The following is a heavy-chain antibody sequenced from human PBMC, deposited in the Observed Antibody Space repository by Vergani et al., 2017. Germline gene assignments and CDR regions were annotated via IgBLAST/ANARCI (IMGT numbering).Heavy chain of an antibody. J-gene: IGHJ4*02. CDR2: VYYSGST. CDR1: GGSISSGGYY. V-gene: IGHV4-31*03. D-gene: IGHD3-3*01. CDR3: ARARPTYDFWSGYYMG. Sequence: QVQLQESGPGLVKPSQTLSLTCTVSGGSISSGGYYWSWIRQHPGKGLEWSGYVYYSGSTYYNPSLKSRVTISVDTSKNQFSLKLSSVTAADPAGYYGARARPTYDFWSGYYMGWGQGTLVTVSS.